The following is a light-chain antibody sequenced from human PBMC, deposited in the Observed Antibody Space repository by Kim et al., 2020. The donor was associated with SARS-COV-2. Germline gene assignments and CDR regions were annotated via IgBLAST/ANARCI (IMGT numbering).Light chain of an antibody. V-gene: IGLV3-19*01. Sequence: LGQTVRITCHGDSLRNYFADWCQQRPGQAHVVVIYDKDTRPSGIPDRFSGSGSDNTASLTITGAQAEDEADYFCYSRDTSGSHVIFGGGTKVTVL. CDR2: DKD. CDR3: YSRDTSGSHVI. J-gene: IGLJ2*01. CDR1: SLRNYF.